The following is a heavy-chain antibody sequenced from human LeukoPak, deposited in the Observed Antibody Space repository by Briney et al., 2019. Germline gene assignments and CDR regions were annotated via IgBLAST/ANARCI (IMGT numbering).Heavy chain of an antibody. Sequence: PGGSLRLSCAASGFTFSSYSMNWVRQAPGKWLEWVSSISSSSSYIYYADSVKGRFTISRDNAKNSLYLQMNSLRAEDTAVYYCARDYYDFWSGYTDAFDIWGQGTMVTVSS. D-gene: IGHD3-3*01. V-gene: IGHV3-21*01. CDR3: ARDYYDFWSGYTDAFDI. CDR1: GFTFSSYS. CDR2: ISSSSSYI. J-gene: IGHJ3*02.